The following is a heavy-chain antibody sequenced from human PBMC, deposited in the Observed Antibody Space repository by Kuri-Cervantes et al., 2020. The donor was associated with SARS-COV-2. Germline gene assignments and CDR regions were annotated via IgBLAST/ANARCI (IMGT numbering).Heavy chain of an antibody. V-gene: IGHV3-66*02. CDR3: ARDGYFDWLFQGDYFDY. CDR1: GFTFSGYT. CDR2: IYSGGST. J-gene: IGHJ4*02. Sequence: GESLKISCVATGFTFSGYTMSWVRQAPGKGLEWVSVIYSGGSTYYADSVKGRFTISRDNSKNTLYLQMNSLRAEDTAVYYCARDGYFDWLFQGDYFDYWGQGTLVTVSS. D-gene: IGHD3-9*01.